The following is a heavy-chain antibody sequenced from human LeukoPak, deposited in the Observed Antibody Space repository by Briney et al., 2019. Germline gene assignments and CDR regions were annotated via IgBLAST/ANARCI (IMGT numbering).Heavy chain of an antibody. CDR3: AKDGWPFYYYGMDV. J-gene: IGHJ6*02. CDR2: IRYDGSNK. D-gene: IGHD2-15*01. Sequence: GGSLRLSCAASGFTSSSYGMHWVRQAPGKGLEWVAFIRYDGSNKYYADSVKGRFTISRDNSKNTLYLQMNSLRAEDTAVYYCAKDGWPFYYYGMDVWGQGTTVTVSS. CDR1: GFTSSSYG. V-gene: IGHV3-30*02.